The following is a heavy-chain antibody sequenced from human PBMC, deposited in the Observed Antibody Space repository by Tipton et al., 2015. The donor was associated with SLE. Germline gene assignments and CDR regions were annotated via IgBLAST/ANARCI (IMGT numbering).Heavy chain of an antibody. D-gene: IGHD7-27*01. CDR3: ARQGSLWGAFDI. CDR1: GFTFSSYA. V-gene: IGHV3-30-3*01. CDR2: ISYDGSNK. J-gene: IGHJ3*02. Sequence: SLRLSCAASGFTFSSYAMHWVRQAPGKGLEWVAVISYDGSNKYYADSVKGRFTISRDNSKNTLYLQMNSLRAEDTAVYYCARQGSLWGAFDIWGQGTIVTVSS.